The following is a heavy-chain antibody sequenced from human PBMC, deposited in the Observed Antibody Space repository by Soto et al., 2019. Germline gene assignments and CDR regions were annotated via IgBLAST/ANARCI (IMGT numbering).Heavy chain of an antibody. CDR1: GYSISSGYY. Sequence: PSETLSLTGGVSGYSISSGYYWGWIRQPPGKGLEWIGSVYHSGTTYYNPSLKSRVTISLDTSKNQFSLRLTSVTAADTAMYFCTRSLYSSSWYAGSWGQGTLVTVSS. CDR2: VYHSGTT. CDR3: TRSLYSSSWYAGS. J-gene: IGHJ4*02. D-gene: IGHD6-13*01. V-gene: IGHV4-38-2*01.